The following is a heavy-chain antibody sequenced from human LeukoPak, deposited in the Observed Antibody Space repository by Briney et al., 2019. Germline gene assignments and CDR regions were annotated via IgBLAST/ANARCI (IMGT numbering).Heavy chain of an antibody. V-gene: IGHV1-69*05. D-gene: IGHD6-13*01. Sequence: SVKVSCKASGGTFSSYAISWVRQAPGQGLEWMGGIIPIFGKANYAQKFQGRVTITTDESTSTAYMELSSLRSEDTAVYYCARGKIVGIAAAGGYFDYWGQGTLVTVSS. CDR3: ARGKIVGIAAAGGYFDY. CDR1: GGTFSSYA. CDR2: IIPIFGKA. J-gene: IGHJ4*02.